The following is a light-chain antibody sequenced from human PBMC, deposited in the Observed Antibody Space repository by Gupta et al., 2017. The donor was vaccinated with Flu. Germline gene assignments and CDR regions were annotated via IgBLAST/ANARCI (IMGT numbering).Light chain of an antibody. J-gene: IGLJ3*02. Sequence: SITICCTGTSSDVGGYDYVSWYQQQPGKAPILVIYDVSNRPSGVSNRFSGSKSGNTASLTISGLQAEDEAYYYCSSYTSSITVVFGGGTKLTVL. CDR1: SSDVGGYDY. CDR2: DVS. CDR3: SSYTSSITVV. V-gene: IGLV2-14*04.